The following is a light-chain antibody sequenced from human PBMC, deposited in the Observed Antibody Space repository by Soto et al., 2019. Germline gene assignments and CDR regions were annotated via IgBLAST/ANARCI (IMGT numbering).Light chain of an antibody. CDR2: KAS. Sequence: DIQMTQSPSTLSASAGDRVTITCRASQSINTWLAWYQQKPGKAPKLLIYKASTLESGVPSRFSGSGSETEFTLTVSSLQPDDFATYYCQHYNSYSGTFGQGTKVEIK. CDR3: QHYNSYSGT. V-gene: IGKV1-5*03. J-gene: IGKJ1*01. CDR1: QSINTW.